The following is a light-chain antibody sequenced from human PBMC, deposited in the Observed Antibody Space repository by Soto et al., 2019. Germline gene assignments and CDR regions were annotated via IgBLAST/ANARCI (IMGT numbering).Light chain of an antibody. V-gene: IGLV8-61*01. CDR2: NTN. CDR1: SCSVSTNYY. CDR3: VLYMGLGISV. Sequence: QTVVTQEPSFSVSPGGTVTFTCGLSSCSVSTNYYPSWYQQTPGQAPRTLIYNTNSRSSGVPDRFSGSILGNKAALTITGAQADDESDYYCVLYMGLGISVFGGGTKLTVL. J-gene: IGLJ2*01.